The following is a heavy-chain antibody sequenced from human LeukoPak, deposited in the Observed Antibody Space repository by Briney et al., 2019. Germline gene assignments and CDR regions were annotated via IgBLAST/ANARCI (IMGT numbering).Heavy chain of an antibody. CDR2: INHSGST. V-gene: IGHV4-34*01. CDR1: GGSFSGYY. CDR3: ARGHTYYYDSSGPDY. J-gene: IGHJ4*02. D-gene: IGHD3-22*01. Sequence: PSETLSLTCAVYGGSFSGYYWSWIRQPPGKGLEWIGEINHSGSTSYNPSLKSRVTISVDTSKNQFSLKLSSVTAADTAVYYCARGHTYYYDSSGPDYWGQGTLVTVSS.